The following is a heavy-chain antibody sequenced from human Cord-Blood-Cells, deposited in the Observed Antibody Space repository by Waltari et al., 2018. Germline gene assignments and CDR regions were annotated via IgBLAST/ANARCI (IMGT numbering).Heavy chain of an antibody. CDR2: TYYRSKLYN. J-gene: IGHJ2*01. V-gene: IGHV6-1*01. D-gene: IGHD1-26*01. CDR3: ARERWRKELLTPWYFDL. CDR1: GDSVSSNSAA. Sequence: QVQLQQSGPGLVKPSQTLSLTCAISGDSVSSNSAAWNWIRQSPSRGLEWLGRTYYRSKLYNDYAVSVKSRITNNPDTSKNQFSLQLNSVTPEDTAVYYCARERWRKELLTPWYFDLWGRGTLVTVSS.